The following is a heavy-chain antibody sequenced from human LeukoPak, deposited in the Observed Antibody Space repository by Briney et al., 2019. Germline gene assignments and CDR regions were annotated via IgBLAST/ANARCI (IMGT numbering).Heavy chain of an antibody. CDR3: ARVPGSRDAFDI. V-gene: IGHV4-59*01. CDR2: IYYSGST. D-gene: IGHD1-14*01. CDR1: GGSISSYY. Sequence: PSVTLSLTCTVSGGSISSYYWSWIRQPPGKGLEWIGYIYYSGSTNYNPSLKSRVTISVDTSKNQFSLKLSSVTAADTAVYYCARVPGSRDAFDIWGQGTMVTVSS. J-gene: IGHJ3*02.